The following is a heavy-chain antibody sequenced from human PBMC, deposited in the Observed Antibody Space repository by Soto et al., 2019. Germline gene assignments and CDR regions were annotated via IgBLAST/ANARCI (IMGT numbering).Heavy chain of an antibody. D-gene: IGHD1-26*01. V-gene: IGHV4-34*01. CDR3: RSRGSYSFDY. Sequence: ASETLSLTCAVYGGSFSGYYWSWIRQPPGKGLEWIGEINHSGSTNYNPSLKSRVTISVDTSKNQFSLKLSSVTAADTAVYYCRSRGSYSFDYWGQGTLVTVSS. CDR1: GGSFSGYY. J-gene: IGHJ4*02. CDR2: INHSGST.